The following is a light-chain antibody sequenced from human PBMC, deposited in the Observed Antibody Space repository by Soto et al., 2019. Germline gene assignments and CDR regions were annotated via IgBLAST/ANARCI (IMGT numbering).Light chain of an antibody. CDR3: QQYGSSPLT. CDR2: GAS. Sequence: IVLTHSPGTRALSPGERATLSCRASQSVSSSYLAWYQQKPGQAPRLLIYGASSRATGIPDRFSGSGSGKDFTLTISRLEPEDFEVYYCQQYGSSPLTFGGGTKVEIK. V-gene: IGKV3-20*01. J-gene: IGKJ4*01. CDR1: QSVSSSY.